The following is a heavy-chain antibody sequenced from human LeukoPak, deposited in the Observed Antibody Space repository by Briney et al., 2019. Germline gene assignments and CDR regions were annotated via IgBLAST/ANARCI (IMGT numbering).Heavy chain of an antibody. CDR2: IKQDGGEK. J-gene: IGHJ4*02. V-gene: IGHV3-7*01. CDR1: GFTFSSYW. CDR3: ARDKVVGATVFDY. D-gene: IGHD1-26*01. Sequence: GGSLRLSCAASGFTFSSYWMSWVRQAPGKGLEWVANIKQDGGEKYYVDSVKGRFTISGDNAKTSLYLQMNSLRAEDTAVYYCARDKVVGATVFDYWGQGTLVTVSS.